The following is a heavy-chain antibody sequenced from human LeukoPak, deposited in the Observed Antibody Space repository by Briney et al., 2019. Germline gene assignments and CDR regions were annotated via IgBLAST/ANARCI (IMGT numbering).Heavy chain of an antibody. Sequence: ASVKVSCKASGYTFTGYYMHWVRQAPGQGLEWMGWINPNSGDTNYAPKFQGRVTMTRDTSITTGYLEVSRLRSDDTAIYYCARDPYTVATAETDYYFDHWGQGTLVTVSS. CDR2: INPNSGDT. J-gene: IGHJ4*02. V-gene: IGHV1-2*02. D-gene: IGHD5-12*01. CDR1: GYTFTGYY. CDR3: ARDPYTVATAETDYYFDH.